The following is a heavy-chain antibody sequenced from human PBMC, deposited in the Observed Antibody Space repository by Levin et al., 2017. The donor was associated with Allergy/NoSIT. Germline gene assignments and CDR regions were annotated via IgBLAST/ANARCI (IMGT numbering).Heavy chain of an antibody. CDR2: IGGSGNT. Sequence: GGSLRLSCAVYGFTFSNSGMTWIRQAPGRGLEWVSTIGGSGNTYYADSVKGRFTISRDKSKNTLFLQMNNLRVEDTAVYHCANEHDYWGQGTLVTVSS. V-gene: IGHV3-23*01. J-gene: IGHJ4*02. CDR3: ANEHDY. CDR1: GFTFSNSG.